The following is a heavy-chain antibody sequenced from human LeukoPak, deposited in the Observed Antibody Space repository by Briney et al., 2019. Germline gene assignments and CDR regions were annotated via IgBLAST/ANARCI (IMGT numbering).Heavy chain of an antibody. J-gene: IGHJ6*02. D-gene: IGHD3-10*01. CDR2: ISAYNGNT. Sequence: GASVKVSCKASGYTFTSYGISWVRQAPGQGLEWRGWISAYNGNTNYAQKPQGRVTMTTDTSTSTAYMELRSLRSDDTAVYYCASPRHDYYGSGSGSYYYYGMDVWGQGTTVTVSS. V-gene: IGHV1-18*01. CDR3: ASPRHDYYGSGSGSYYYYGMDV. CDR1: GYTFTSYG.